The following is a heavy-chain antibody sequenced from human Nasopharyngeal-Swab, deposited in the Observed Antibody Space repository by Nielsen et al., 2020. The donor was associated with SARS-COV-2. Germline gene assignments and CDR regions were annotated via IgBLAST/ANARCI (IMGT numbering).Heavy chain of an antibody. Sequence: GGSLRLSCARSGFTFSRYWMSWVRQAPGKGLEWVANLKLDGSEKYYEDSVKGRFTISRDNAKNSLYLQMNSLRAEDTAVYYCARDKGMRDYVWGSYRSSYYYYYGMDVWGQGTTVTVSS. CDR3: ARDKGMRDYVWGSYRSSYYYYYGMDV. V-gene: IGHV3-7*01. CDR1: GFTFSRYW. D-gene: IGHD3-16*02. J-gene: IGHJ6*02. CDR2: LKLDGSEK.